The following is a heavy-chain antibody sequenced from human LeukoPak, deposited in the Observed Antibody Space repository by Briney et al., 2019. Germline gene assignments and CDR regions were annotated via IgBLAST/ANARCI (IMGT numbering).Heavy chain of an antibody. CDR3: AESGWYSEGAFDI. V-gene: IGHV3-53*01. Sequence: GGSLRLSCAASGFTVSSNYMSWVRQAPGKGLEWVSVIYSGGSTYYADSVKGRFTVSRDNSKNTLYLQTNSLRAEDTAVYYCAESGWYSEGAFDIWGQGTMVTVSS. J-gene: IGHJ3*02. D-gene: IGHD6-19*01. CDR1: GFTVSSNY. CDR2: IYSGGST.